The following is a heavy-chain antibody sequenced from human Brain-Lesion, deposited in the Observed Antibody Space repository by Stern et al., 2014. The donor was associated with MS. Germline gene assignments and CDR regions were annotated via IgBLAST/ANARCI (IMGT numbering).Heavy chain of an antibody. Sequence: VHLVESGAEVKKPGASVKVSCKASGYTLTEFSMHWVRQAPRKGLEWMGGFDPEDGETIYAQKFQGRVTMTEDTSTDTAYMELSSLRSEDTAVYYCATLSPGAGGNYYRHFDYWGQGTLVTVSS. CDR2: FDPEDGET. CDR1: GYTLTEFS. J-gene: IGHJ4*02. D-gene: IGHD1-26*01. V-gene: IGHV1-24*01. CDR3: ATLSPGAGGNYYRHFDY.